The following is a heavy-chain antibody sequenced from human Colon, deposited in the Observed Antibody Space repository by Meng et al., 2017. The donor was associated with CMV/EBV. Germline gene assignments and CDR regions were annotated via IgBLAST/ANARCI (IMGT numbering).Heavy chain of an antibody. V-gene: IGHV1-18*01. J-gene: IGHJ4*02. Sequence: QVQLVQSGTGVKKPGAAVKVSCKASGDTFIDFGISGVRQAPGQGLEWMGWISAYNGNTNYAPEFQGRVTLTTDTSTTTDTSTTTVYMELRSLRSDDTAIYYCATELSRGGYWGQGTLVTVSS. CDR1: GDTFIDFG. CDR2: ISAYNGNT. CDR3: ATELSRGGY.